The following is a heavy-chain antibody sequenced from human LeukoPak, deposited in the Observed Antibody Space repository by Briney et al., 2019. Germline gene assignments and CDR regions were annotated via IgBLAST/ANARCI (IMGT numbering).Heavy chain of an antibody. Sequence: SETLSLTCTVSGGSVSSSGYCWGWIRQSPVTGLEWVGLICYDGNTYYNPSLESRVTVSVDSSKNQFSLELTSVTAADTAVYYCASDRRRGDWVRVADDWGQGTLVIVSS. D-gene: IGHD2-21*02. J-gene: IGHJ4*02. CDR2: ICYDGNT. V-gene: IGHV4-39*01. CDR1: GGSVSSSGYC. CDR3: ASDRRRGDWVRVADD.